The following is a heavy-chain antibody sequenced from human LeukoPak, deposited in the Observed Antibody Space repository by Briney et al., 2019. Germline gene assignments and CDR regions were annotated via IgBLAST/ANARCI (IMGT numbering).Heavy chain of an antibody. CDR3: ASTIDYYDSSGLIVY. D-gene: IGHD3-22*01. CDR2: INHSGST. CDR1: GGSFSGYY. J-gene: IGHJ4*02. Sequence: PSETLSLTCAVYGGSFSGYYWSWIRQPPGKGLEWIGEINHSGSTNYNPSLKSRVTISVDTSKNQFSLKLSSVTAADTAVYYCASTIDYYDSSGLIVYWGQGTLVTVSS. V-gene: IGHV4-34*01.